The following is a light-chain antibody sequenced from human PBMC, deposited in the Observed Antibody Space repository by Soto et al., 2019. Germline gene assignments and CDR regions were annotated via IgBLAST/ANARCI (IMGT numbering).Light chain of an antibody. CDR2: DAS. Sequence: IQMTQSPSTLSAFVGDRVTITCRASQSIGSWLAWYQQKPGKAPKLLIYDASSLESGVPSRFSGSGSGTEFTLTISSLQPDDFATYYCQQYNTYSPERTFGQGTKVDIK. CDR1: QSIGSW. CDR3: QQYNTYSPERT. V-gene: IGKV1-5*01. J-gene: IGKJ1*01.